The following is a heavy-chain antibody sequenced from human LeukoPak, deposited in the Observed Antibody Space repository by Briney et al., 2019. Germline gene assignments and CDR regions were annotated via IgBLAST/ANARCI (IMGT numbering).Heavy chain of an antibody. CDR1: GYTFTSYG. J-gene: IGHJ4*02. Sequence: GASVKVSRKASGYTFTSYGISWVRQAPGQGLEWMGWISAYNGNTNYAQKLQGRVTMTTDTSTSTAYMELRSLRSDDTAVYYCARGENPNTAMPFDYWGQGTLVTVSS. V-gene: IGHV1-18*01. CDR3: ARGENPNTAMPFDY. CDR2: ISAYNGNT. D-gene: IGHD5-18*01.